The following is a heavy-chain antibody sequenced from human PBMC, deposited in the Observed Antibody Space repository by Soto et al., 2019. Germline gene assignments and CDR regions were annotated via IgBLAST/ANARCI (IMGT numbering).Heavy chain of an antibody. CDR1: GYTFTDYD. CDR3: EVTTGY. Sequence: QVQVMQSRAEVKKPGASMKVSCKASGYTFTDYDINWVRQASGQGLEYMGWMSPESGNTGYAPQFQGRVTMTRNTSISTAYMELSSLRSEDTAVYYCEVTTGYWGQGTKVTVSS. V-gene: IGHV1-8*01. D-gene: IGHD2-21*02. J-gene: IGHJ4*02. CDR2: MSPESGNT.